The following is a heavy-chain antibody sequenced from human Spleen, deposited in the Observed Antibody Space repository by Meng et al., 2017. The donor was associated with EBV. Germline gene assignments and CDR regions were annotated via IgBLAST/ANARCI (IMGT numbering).Heavy chain of an antibody. CDR1: YVPVTRGEYY. V-gene: IGHV4-61*08. Sequence: VQLRDLDPGLVNPSVTLPLSFSDSYVPVTRGEYYWTWFRQSPGKGLEWIGYIHYGGASNYNPSLKSRVTISLDTSKNQFSLRVNAVTAADMAVYFCARGHSSDWDYFFDSWGLGTLVTVSS. J-gene: IGHJ4*02. CDR3: ARGHSSDWDYFFDS. D-gene: IGHD6-19*01. CDR2: IHYGGAS.